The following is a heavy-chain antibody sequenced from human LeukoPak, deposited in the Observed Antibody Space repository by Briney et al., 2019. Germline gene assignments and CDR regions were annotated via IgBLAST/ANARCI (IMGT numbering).Heavy chain of an antibody. D-gene: IGHD2-15*01. J-gene: IGHJ4*02. V-gene: IGHV3-30-3*01. Sequence: GGSLRLSCAASGFTFSSYAMHWVRQAPGKGLEWVAVISYDGSNKYYADSVKGRFTISRDNSKNPLYLQMNSLRAEDTAVYYCAGFDIVVVVAAPPYFDYWGQGTLVTVSS. CDR1: GFTFSSYA. CDR3: AGFDIVVVVAAPPYFDY. CDR2: ISYDGSNK.